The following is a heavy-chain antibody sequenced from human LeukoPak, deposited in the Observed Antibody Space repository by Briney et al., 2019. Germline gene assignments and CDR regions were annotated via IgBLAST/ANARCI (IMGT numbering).Heavy chain of an antibody. D-gene: IGHD3-22*01. V-gene: IGHV3-64*01. CDR3: AREGHSSGHCGAFDI. Sequence: GGSLRLSCAASGFTFSNYPMHWVRQAPGKGLEYVSAIGDNGGSTYYANSVEGRFTISRDNSKDTLFLQMGSLKAEDMAVYYCAREGHSSGHCGAFDIWGQGTMVTVSS. J-gene: IGHJ3*02. CDR2: IGDNGGST. CDR1: GFTFSNYP.